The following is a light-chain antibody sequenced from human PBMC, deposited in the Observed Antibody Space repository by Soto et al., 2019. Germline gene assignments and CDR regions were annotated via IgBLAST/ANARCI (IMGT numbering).Light chain of an antibody. CDR3: SSVAGSNVV. CDR2: EVS. V-gene: IGLV2-8*01. Sequence: QSALTQPPSASGSPGQSVTISCTGTSSDVGGYNYVSWYQQHPGKAPKLMISEVSKRPSGVPDRFSGSKSGNTASLTVSGREVEDEAEYYCSSVAGSNVVVGGGTKLTVL. CDR1: SSDVGGYNY. J-gene: IGLJ2*01.